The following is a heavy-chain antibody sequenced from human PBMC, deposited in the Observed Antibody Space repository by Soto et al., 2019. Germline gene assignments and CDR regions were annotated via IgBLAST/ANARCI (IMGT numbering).Heavy chain of an antibody. CDR2: IYPGDSDT. J-gene: IGHJ4*02. CDR3: VKKCTSSLTFDS. D-gene: IGHD2-2*01. V-gene: IGHV5-51*01. Sequence: GESLKISCEGSGYSFPNYWIGWVRQMPGKGLEWMGFIYPGDSDTKYNPSFQGQVTISVDKSLRTASPQWSGLKSSDTAMYYCVKKCTSSLTFDSWGQGTLVTVSS. CDR1: GYSFPNYW.